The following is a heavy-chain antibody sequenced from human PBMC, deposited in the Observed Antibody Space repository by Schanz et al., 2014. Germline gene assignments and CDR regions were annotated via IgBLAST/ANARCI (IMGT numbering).Heavy chain of an antibody. Sequence: QVPLVQSGAEVKKPGSSVKVSCKASGGTFTTYTISWVRQAPGQGLEWMGQIDPNVDTADYAQNFQGRVTMTGYTAISTASMELSRLRSYDTAVYNCAIVLSLDFACWGQGTLVTVSS. CDR3: AIVLSLDFAC. D-gene: IGHD3-16*01. CDR1: GGTFTTYT. CDR2: IDPNVDTA. V-gene: IGHV1-69*08. J-gene: IGHJ4*02.